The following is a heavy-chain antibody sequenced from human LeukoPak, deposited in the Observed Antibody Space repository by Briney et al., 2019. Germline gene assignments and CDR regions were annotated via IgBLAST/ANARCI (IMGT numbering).Heavy chain of an antibody. V-gene: IGHV3-64D*06. CDR1: GVTFSTYA. CDR3: VKDCCDFAAYNWFDP. J-gene: IGHJ5*02. Sequence: PGGSLRLSCSASGVTFSTYAMHCVRQAPGKGLEYVSSISSSGGSTYYADSVKGRFTISRDNSKTALYLQMSSLRAEDTALYYSVKDCCDFAAYNWFDPWGNGTLVTVS. CDR2: ISSSGGST. D-gene: IGHD2-21*02.